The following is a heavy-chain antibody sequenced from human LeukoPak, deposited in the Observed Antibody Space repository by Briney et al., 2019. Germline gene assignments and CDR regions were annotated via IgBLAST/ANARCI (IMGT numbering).Heavy chain of an antibody. J-gene: IGHJ3*02. Sequence: GRSLRLSCAASAFTVSTNYMTWVRQAPGKGLEWVSVIYSGGSTYYADSVKGRFTISRDNSKNTLYLQMNSLRAEDTAVYYCARMGYDAFDIWGHGTMVTVSA. CDR3: ARMGYDAFDI. V-gene: IGHV3-53*01. D-gene: IGHD3-16*01. CDR1: AFTVSTNY. CDR2: IYSGGST.